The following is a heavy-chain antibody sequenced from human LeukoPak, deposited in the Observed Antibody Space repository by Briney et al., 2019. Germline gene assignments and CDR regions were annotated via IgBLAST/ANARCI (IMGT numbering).Heavy chain of an antibody. V-gene: IGHV4-61*09. CDR1: GGSISSGGYY. CDR3: ASSSSGGLFDY. D-gene: IGHD3-10*01. CDR2: IYTSGST. Sequence: SQTLSLTCTVSGGSISSGGYYWTWIRQPPGEGLEWIGYIYTSGSTNYNPSLKSRVTISVDTSKNQFSLKLSSVTAADTAVYYCASSSSGGLFDYWGQGTLVTVSS. J-gene: IGHJ4*02.